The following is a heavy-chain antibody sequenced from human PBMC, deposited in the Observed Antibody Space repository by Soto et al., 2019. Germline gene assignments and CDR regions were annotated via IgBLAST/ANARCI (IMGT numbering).Heavy chain of an antibody. Sequence: GVSLRLSCAASEFTFSTFAMIWVRQTPGKGLEWVSVITGSGGSTYYADSVKGRFTISRDTSKNTLFLQMNSLRAEDTAVYYCAKDRYGDYGGIDYWGQGTMVTLSS. V-gene: IGHV3-23*01. J-gene: IGHJ4*02. CDR3: AKDRYGDYGGIDY. CDR1: EFTFSTFA. CDR2: ITGSGGST. D-gene: IGHD4-17*01.